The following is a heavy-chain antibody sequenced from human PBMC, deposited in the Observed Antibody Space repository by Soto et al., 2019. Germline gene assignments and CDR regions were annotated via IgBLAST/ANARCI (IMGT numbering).Heavy chain of an antibody. CDR3: ARDRGLLWFGGEGKPRYYYYGMDV. Sequence: PGGSLRLSCAASGFTFSSYWMHWVRQAPGKGLVWVSRINSDGSSTSYADSVKGRFTISRDNAKNTLYLQMNSLRAEDTAVYYCARDRGLLWFGGEGKPRYYYYGMDVWGQGTTVTVSS. CDR1: GFTFSSYW. V-gene: IGHV3-74*01. D-gene: IGHD3-10*01. J-gene: IGHJ6*02. CDR2: INSDGSST.